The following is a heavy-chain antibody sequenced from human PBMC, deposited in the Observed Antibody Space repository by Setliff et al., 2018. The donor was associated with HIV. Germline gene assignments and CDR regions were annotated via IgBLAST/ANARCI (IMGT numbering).Heavy chain of an antibody. V-gene: IGHV1-18*01. CDR2: ISAYNGNT. CDR3: ARDGEYSSSSSNWFDY. Sequence: ASVKVSCKASGYTFTSYGISWVRQAPGQGLEWMGWISAYNGNTNYAQKLQGRVTMTTDTSTSTAYMELRSLRSDDTAVYYCARDGEYSSSSSNWFDYWGQGTLVTVSS. D-gene: IGHD6-6*01. CDR1: GYTFTSYG. J-gene: IGHJ4*02.